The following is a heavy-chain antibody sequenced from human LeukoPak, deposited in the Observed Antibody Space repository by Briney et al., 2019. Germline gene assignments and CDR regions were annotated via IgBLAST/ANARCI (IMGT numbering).Heavy chain of an antibody. CDR3: ARHRGSGSYYNAVDY. D-gene: IGHD3-10*01. J-gene: IGHJ4*02. V-gene: IGHV4-4*09. Sequence: PSETLSLTCTVSGGSLSSYYWSWVRQPPGKGLEGIGYIYTSGSTNYNPSLKSRVTISVDTSKNQFSLKLSSVTAADTAVYYWARHRGSGSYYNAVDYWGQGTLVTVSS. CDR2: IYTSGST. CDR1: GGSLSSYY.